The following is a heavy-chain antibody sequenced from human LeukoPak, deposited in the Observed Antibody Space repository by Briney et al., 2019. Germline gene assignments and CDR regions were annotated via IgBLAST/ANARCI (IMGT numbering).Heavy chain of an antibody. CDR2: IIPIFGTA. Sequence: SVKVSCKASGGTFSSYAISWVRQAPGQGLEWMGGIIPIFGTANYTQKFQGRVTITADESTSTAYMELSSLRSEDTAVYYCARVAYYYDRQFDYWGQGTLVTVSS. J-gene: IGHJ4*02. D-gene: IGHD3-22*01. V-gene: IGHV1-69*01. CDR3: ARVAYYYDRQFDY. CDR1: GGTFSSYA.